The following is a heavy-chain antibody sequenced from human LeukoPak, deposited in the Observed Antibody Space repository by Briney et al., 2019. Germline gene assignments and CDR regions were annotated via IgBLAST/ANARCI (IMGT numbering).Heavy chain of an antibody. CDR2: ISGSGGST. CDR1: GFIFSSYA. Sequence: GRSLRLSCAASGFIFSSYALHWVRQAPGKGLEWVSAISGSGGSTYYADSVKGRFTISRDNSKNTLFLQMTRLRAEDTAVYYCAKLDSPWAARGSFDHWGQGALVTVSS. V-gene: IGHV3-23*01. CDR3: AKLDSPWAARGSFDH. D-gene: IGHD3-10*01. J-gene: IGHJ5*02.